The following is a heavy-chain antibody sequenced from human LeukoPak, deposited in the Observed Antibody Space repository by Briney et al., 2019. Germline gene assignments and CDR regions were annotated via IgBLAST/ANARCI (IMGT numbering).Heavy chain of an antibody. CDR3: ARALGGDYLDAFDI. V-gene: IGHV4-59*01. CDR1: GGSISSYY. Sequence: SETLSLTCTVSGGSISSYYWSWIRQPPGKGLEWIGYIYYSGSTYYNPSLKSRVTITVDTSKNQFSLKLSSVTAADTAVYYCARALGGDYLDAFDIWGQGTMVTVSS. CDR2: IYYSGST. J-gene: IGHJ3*02. D-gene: IGHD4-17*01.